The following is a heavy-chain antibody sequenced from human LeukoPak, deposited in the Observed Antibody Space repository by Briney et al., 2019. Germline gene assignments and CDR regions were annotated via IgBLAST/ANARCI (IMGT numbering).Heavy chain of an antibody. Sequence: AVTLTLSCAASGFTLSSYDRIWVPQAPGKGREGVLAINDSGGTTYHTDSVKRRITIARDTSLNTLYLQMNGLGAEDTAVYCYAKDYFLDDWGQGTLVTVSS. J-gene: IGHJ4*02. D-gene: IGHD2/OR15-2a*01. CDR2: INDSGGTT. CDR3: AKDYFLDD. CDR1: GFTLSSYD. V-gene: IGHV3-23*01.